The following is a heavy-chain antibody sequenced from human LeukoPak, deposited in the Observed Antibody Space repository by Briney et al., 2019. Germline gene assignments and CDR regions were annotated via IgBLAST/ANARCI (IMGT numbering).Heavy chain of an antibody. J-gene: IGHJ4*02. CDR3: AKSYCSGSSSYDGFDY. Sequence: PGGSLRLSCQVSEFTFSTYAMSWVRQAPGKGLEWVSGISNSGGTTYYADSVKGRFTISRDNSKNTLYLEMNSLRAEDTAVYYCAKSYCSGSSSYDGFDYWGPGTLVTV. CDR1: EFTFSTYA. V-gene: IGHV3-23*01. CDR2: ISNSGGTT. D-gene: IGHD2-15*01.